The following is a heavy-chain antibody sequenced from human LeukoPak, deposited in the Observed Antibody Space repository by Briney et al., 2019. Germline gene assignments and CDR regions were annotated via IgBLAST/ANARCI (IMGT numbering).Heavy chain of an antibody. V-gene: IGHV3-23*01. J-gene: IGHJ4*02. D-gene: IGHD3-9*01. CDR1: GFPFFNYA. CDR3: AKWGDYDVLTGYYVSDY. Sequence: PGASPRLSFSASGFPFFNYALSGGRPAPGKGLEGVSAITGSGGNTYYADSVKGRFTISRDNSKNTVFLQMNSLRAEDTAVYYCAKWGDYDVLTGYYVSDYWGQGTLVTVSS. CDR2: ITGSGGNT.